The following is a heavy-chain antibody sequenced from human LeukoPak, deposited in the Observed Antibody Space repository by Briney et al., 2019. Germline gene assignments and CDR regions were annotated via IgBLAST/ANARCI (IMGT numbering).Heavy chain of an antibody. J-gene: IGHJ6*03. Sequence: SETLSLTCTVSGGSISNYYWSWIRQPPGKGLEWIGYIYYSGSTNYNPSLKSRVTISVDTSKNQFSLRLSSVTAADTAVYYCARVLQNYYYLDVWGKGTTVTVSS. D-gene: IGHD3-3*01. CDR3: ARVLQNYYYLDV. V-gene: IGHV4-59*01. CDR1: GGSISNYY. CDR2: IYYSGST.